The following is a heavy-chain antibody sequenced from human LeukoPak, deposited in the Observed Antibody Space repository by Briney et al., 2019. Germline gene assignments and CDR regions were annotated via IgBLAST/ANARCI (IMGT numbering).Heavy chain of an antibody. Sequence: GGSLRLSRAASGFTFGSYAMNGVRQAPGKGLEWGSASGTVGDAYYADSVWGRFTISRDNSKGTLDLQMTSLRAEDTAVYYCAMKTPGTHPFDYWGQGTLVTVSP. D-gene: IGHD6-13*01. CDR2: SGTVGDA. J-gene: IGHJ4*02. V-gene: IGHV3-23*01. CDR3: AMKTPGTHPFDY. CDR1: GFTFGSYA.